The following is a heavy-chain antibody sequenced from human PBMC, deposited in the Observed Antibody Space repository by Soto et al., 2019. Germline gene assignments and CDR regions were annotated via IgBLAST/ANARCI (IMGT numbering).Heavy chain of an antibody. CDR2: IYYSGST. V-gene: IGHV4-39*01. Sequence: QLQLQESGPGLVKPSETLSLTCTVSGGSISSSSYYWGWIRQPPGKGLEWIGSIYYSGSTYYNPSLKSRVTISVDTSKNQFSLKLSSVTAADTAVYYCASQGPVGTTLAGGDYWGQGTLVTVSS. CDR3: ASQGPVGTTLAGGDY. CDR1: GGSISSSSYY. J-gene: IGHJ4*02. D-gene: IGHD4-17*01.